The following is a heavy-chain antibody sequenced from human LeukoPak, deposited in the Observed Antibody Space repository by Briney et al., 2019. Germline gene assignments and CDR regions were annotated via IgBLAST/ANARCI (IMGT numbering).Heavy chain of an antibody. V-gene: IGHV3-74*01. J-gene: IGHJ4*02. CDR1: GFTFSSYW. CDR2: INSDGSST. Sequence: GGSLRLSCAASGFTFSSYWMHWVRQAPGKGLVWVSRINSDGSSTSYADSVKGRFTISRDNAKNTLYLQMNSLRAEDTAVYYCASHHSSSWSPYFDYWGQGTLATVSS. CDR3: ASHHSSSWSPYFDY. D-gene: IGHD6-13*01.